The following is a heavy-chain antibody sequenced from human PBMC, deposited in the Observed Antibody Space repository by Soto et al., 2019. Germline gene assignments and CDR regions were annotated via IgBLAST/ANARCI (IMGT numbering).Heavy chain of an antibody. CDR2: IYYSGST. V-gene: IGHV4-30-4*01. D-gene: IGHD4-17*01. CDR1: GGSISSGDYY. J-gene: IGHJ4*02. CDR3: ARDGSDYGDYRFDY. Sequence: SETLSLTCTVSGGSISSGDYYWSWIRQPPGKGLEWIGYIYYSGSTYYNPSLKSRVTISVDTSKNQFSLKLSSVTAADTAVYYCARDGSDYGDYRFDYWGQGTLVTVSS.